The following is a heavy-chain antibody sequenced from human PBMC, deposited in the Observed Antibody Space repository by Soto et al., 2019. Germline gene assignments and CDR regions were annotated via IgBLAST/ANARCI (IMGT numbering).Heavy chain of an antibody. D-gene: IGHD2-2*01. J-gene: IGHJ3*02. CDR1: GFTFSSYA. CDR2: ISGSGGST. V-gene: IGHV3-23*01. Sequence: GGSLRLSCAASGFTFSSYAMSWVRQAPGKGLEWVSAISGSGGSTYYADSVKGRFTISRDNSKNTLYLQMNSLRAEDTAVYYCANRGRGYQLLFNDAFDIWGQGTMVTVSS. CDR3: ANRGRGYQLLFNDAFDI.